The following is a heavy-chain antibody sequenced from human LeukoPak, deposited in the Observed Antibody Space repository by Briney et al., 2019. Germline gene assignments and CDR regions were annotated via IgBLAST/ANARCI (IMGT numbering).Heavy chain of an antibody. CDR1: GFIFSNSW. V-gene: IGHV3-7*01. J-gene: IGHJ5*02. CDR2: INQDGSDQ. Sequence: RGSLRLSCAASGFIFSNSWMNWVRQAPGKGLEWVANINQDGSDQYYVDSVKGRFTISRDNAKNSLYLQMNSLRAEDTAVYYCARTTVTAGRTNWFDPWGQGTLVIVSS. D-gene: IGHD4-17*01. CDR3: ARTTVTAGRTNWFDP.